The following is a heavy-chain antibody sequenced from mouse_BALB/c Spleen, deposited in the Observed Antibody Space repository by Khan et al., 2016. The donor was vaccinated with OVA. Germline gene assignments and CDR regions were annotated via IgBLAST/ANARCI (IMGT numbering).Heavy chain of an antibody. CDR1: GFSLSSYG. CDR2: IWSGGVT. V-gene: IGHV2-2*02. CDR3: VRNYDYDEGLTY. J-gene: IGHJ3*01. Sequence: QIQLVQSGPGLVQPSQSLSITCTVSGFSLSSYGVHWVRQSPGKGLEWLGVIWSGGVTTYNAAFISRLSISKDNSKIQPFLKMNSLQANDTAIYYCVRNYDYDEGLTYWGQGTLVTVSA. D-gene: IGHD2-4*01.